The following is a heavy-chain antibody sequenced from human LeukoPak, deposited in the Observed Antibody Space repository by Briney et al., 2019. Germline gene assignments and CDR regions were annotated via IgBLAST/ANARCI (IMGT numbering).Heavy chain of an antibody. CDR1: GFPLDDYG. D-gene: IGHD2-15*01. V-gene: IGHV3-20*01. J-gene: IGHJ3*02. Sequence: GGSLRLPCAASGFPLDDYGMSWVRKVPGKGLGWVSGINRHGGGAGYADSVKGRFTISRDNAKNSLYLQMNSLTAEDTALYHCARGLAAYMLLEAFDIWGLGTMVTVSS. CDR2: INRHGGGA. CDR3: ARGLAAYMLLEAFDI.